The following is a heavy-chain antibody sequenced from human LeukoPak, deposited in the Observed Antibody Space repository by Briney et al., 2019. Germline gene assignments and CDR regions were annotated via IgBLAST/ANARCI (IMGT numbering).Heavy chain of an antibody. D-gene: IGHD6-19*01. J-gene: IGHJ4*02. CDR1: GFTFSSYG. V-gene: IGHV3-30*03. CDR2: ISYDGSDK. CDR3: ARDGGSGWSSAFLDH. Sequence: GRSLRLSCAASGFTFSSYGMHWVRQAPGKGLEWVAVISYDGSDKYYADSVKGRFTISRDNSKNTLHLQMISLRAEDTAVYYCARDGGSGWSSAFLDHWGQGTLVTVSS.